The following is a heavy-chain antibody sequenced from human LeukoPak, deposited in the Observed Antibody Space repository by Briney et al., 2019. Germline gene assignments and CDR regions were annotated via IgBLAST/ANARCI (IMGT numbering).Heavy chain of an antibody. CDR3: AREVRRRYSGSYGAFDI. J-gene: IGHJ3*02. V-gene: IGHV1-69*04. CDR2: IIPILGIA. Sequence: GASVKVSCKASGGTFSSYAISWVRQAPGQGLEWMGRIIPILGIANYAQKFQGRVTITADKSTSTAYMELSSLRSEDTAVYYCAREVRRRYSGSYGAFDIWGQGTMVTVSS. CDR1: GGTFSSYA. D-gene: IGHD1-26*01.